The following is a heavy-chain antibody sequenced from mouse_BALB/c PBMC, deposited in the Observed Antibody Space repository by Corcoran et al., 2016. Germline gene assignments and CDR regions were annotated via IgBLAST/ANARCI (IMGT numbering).Heavy chain of an antibody. CDR1: GFNIKDYY. Sequence: EVQLQQSGAELVKPGASVKLSCTASGFNIKDYYMHWVKQRPEQCLEWIGWIDPENGNTIYDPKFQGKASITADTSSNTAYLQLSSLTSEDTAVYYCARAGDVYAMDYWGQGTSVTVSS. V-gene: IGHV14-1*02. CDR3: ARAGDVYAMDY. CDR2: IDPENGNT. J-gene: IGHJ4*01.